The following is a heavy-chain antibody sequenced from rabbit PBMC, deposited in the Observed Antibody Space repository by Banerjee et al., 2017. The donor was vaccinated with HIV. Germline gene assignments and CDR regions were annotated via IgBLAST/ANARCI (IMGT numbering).Heavy chain of an antibody. V-gene: IGHV1S45*01. D-gene: IGHD8-1*01. J-gene: IGHJ4*01. CDR2: INTISGDT. CDR1: GFSFSNKYV. CDR3: ARGPRYSTYAGNGYDL. Sequence: QEQLVESGGGLVQPEGSLTLTCTASGFSFSNKYVMCWVRQAPGKGLEWIGCINTISGDTVYATWAKGRFTISKASWTTVTLQMTSLTAADTASYFCARGPRYSTYAGNGYDLWGQGTLVTVS.